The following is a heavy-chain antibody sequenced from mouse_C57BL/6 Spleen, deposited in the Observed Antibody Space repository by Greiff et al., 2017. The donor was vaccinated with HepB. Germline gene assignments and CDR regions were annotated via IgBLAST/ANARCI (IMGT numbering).Heavy chain of an antibody. CDR3: ARFGYYGSSEGDY. J-gene: IGHJ2*01. Sequence: QVQLQQPGAELVMPGASVKLSCKASGYTFTSYWMHWVKQRPGQGLEWIGEIDPSDSYTNYNQKFKGKSTLTVDKSSSTAYMQLSSLTSEDSAVYYCARFGYYGSSEGDYWGQGTTLTVSS. V-gene: IGHV1-69*01. D-gene: IGHD1-1*01. CDR1: GYTFTSYW. CDR2: IDPSDSYT.